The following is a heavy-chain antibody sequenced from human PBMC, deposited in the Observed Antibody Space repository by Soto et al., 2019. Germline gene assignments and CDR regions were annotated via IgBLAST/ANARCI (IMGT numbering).Heavy chain of an antibody. CDR3: AREGAGSSFDY. V-gene: IGHV3-53*01. Sequence: EVQLVESGGGLIQPGGSLRLSCAASGFTVSSNYMSWVRQAPGTGLEWVSVIYRGGSTYYADSVKGRFTISRDNSKNTLYLQMNSLRAEDTAVYYCAREGAGSSFDYWGQGTLVTVSS. CDR1: GFTVSSNY. D-gene: IGHD3-10*01. CDR2: IYRGGST. J-gene: IGHJ4*02.